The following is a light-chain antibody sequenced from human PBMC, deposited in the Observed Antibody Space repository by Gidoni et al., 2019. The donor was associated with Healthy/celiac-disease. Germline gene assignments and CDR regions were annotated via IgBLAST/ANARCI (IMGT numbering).Light chain of an antibody. V-gene: IGLV3-1*01. Sequence: SYELTQPPSVSVSPGQTASITCPGDKLGDKYACWSQQKPGQSPVLVIYQDSKRPSGIPGRFSGSNSGNTATLTISGTQAMDEADYYCQAWDSSTVVFGGGTKLPVL. CDR2: QDS. CDR3: QAWDSSTVV. J-gene: IGLJ2*01. CDR1: KLGDKY.